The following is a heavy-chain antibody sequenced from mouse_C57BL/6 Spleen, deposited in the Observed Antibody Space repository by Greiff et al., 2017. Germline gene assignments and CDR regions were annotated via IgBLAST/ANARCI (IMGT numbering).Heavy chain of an antibody. CDR3: TREGLLRYYYAMDY. Sequence: QVQLKQSGAELVRPGASVTLSCKASGYTFTDYEMHWVKQTPVHGLEWIGAIDPETGGTAYNQKFKGKAILTADKSSSTAYMELRRLTSEDSAVYSCTREGLLRYYYAMDYWGQGTSVTVSS. V-gene: IGHV1-15*01. CDR1: GYTFTDYE. CDR2: IDPETGGT. D-gene: IGHD1-1*01. J-gene: IGHJ4*01.